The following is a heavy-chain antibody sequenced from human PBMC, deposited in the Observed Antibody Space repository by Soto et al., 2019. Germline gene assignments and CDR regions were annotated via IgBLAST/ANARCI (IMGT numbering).Heavy chain of an antibody. J-gene: IGHJ4*02. D-gene: IGHD6-13*01. V-gene: IGHV4-61*01. Sequence: SETLSLTCTVSGGSVSSGSYYWSWIRQPPGKGLEWIGYIYYSGSTNYNPSLKSRVTISVDTSKNQFSLKLSSVTAADTAVYYCARDLGYSSSGLDYWGQGTLVTVSS. CDR1: GGSVSSGSYY. CDR2: IYYSGST. CDR3: ARDLGYSSSGLDY.